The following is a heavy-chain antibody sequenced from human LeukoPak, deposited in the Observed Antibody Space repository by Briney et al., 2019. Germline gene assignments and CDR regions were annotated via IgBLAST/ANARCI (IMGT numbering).Heavy chain of an antibody. V-gene: IGHV3-48*03. CDR3: ARLGLGYVWGSYHFDY. Sequence: PGRSLRLSCAASGFTFSSYEMNWVRQAPGKGLEWVSYISSSGSTIYYADSVKGRFTISRDNAKNSLYLQMNSLRAEDTAVYYCARLGLGYVWGSYHFDYWGQGTLVTVSS. CDR1: GFTFSSYE. CDR2: ISSSGSTI. J-gene: IGHJ4*02. D-gene: IGHD3-16*02.